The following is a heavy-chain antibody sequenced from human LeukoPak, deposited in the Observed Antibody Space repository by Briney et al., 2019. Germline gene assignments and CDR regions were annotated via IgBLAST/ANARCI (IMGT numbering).Heavy chain of an antibody. Sequence: ASVKVSCKPSGYTFTSFGISLVRQAPGQGLEWMGWIGAYNGDTNYAQKFQGRVTMTTDTSTSTAYMDLRSLRSDDTAVYYCTRDHCRGDNCPSFDYWGQGTLVTVSS. V-gene: IGHV1-18*04. CDR3: TRDHCRGDNCPSFDY. CDR2: IGAYNGDT. CDR1: GYTFTSFG. D-gene: IGHD2-15*01. J-gene: IGHJ4*02.